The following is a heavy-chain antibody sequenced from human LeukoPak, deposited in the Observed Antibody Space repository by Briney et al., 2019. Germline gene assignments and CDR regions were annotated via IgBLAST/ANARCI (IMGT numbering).Heavy chain of an antibody. CDR1: GFTFSSYA. J-gene: IGHJ4*02. Sequence: PGGSLRLSCAASGFTFSSYAMSWVRQAPGKGLEWVSAISGSGGSTYYADSVKGRFTISRDNSKNTLYLQMNSLRAEDTAVYYCAKEGLWFGELVYPYFDYWGQGTLVTVSS. CDR3: AKEGLWFGELVYPYFDY. V-gene: IGHV3-23*01. CDR2: ISGSGGST. D-gene: IGHD3-10*01.